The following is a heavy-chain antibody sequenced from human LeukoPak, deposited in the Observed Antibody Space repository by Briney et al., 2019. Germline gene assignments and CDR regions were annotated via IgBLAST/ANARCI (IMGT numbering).Heavy chain of an antibody. D-gene: IGHD4-23*01. J-gene: IGHJ4*02. Sequence: SQTLSLTCTVSGGSISSGDYYWSWIRQPPGKGLEWIGYIYYSGSTYYNPSLKSRVTISVDTSKNQFSLKLSSVTAADTAVYYCARTDYGGNSEDYRGQGTLVTVSS. CDR3: ARTDYGGNSEDY. CDR1: GGSISSGDYY. CDR2: IYYSGST. V-gene: IGHV4-30-4*08.